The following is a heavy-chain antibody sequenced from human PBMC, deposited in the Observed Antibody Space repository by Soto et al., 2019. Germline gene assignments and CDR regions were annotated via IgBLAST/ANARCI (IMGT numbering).Heavy chain of an antibody. D-gene: IGHD2-15*01. Sequence: QVQLVQSGAEVKKPGSSVKVSCKAPGGTFSSYAISWVRQASGQELEWMGGVIPIFGTANYAQKFQGRVTITADESTSTGYMELSSLRSEDTAVYYCARSQGGSSSLDIYYYYYYGMDGWGPGTTVTVSS. CDR3: ARSQGGSSSLDIYYYYYYGMDG. V-gene: IGHV1-69*01. J-gene: IGHJ6*01. CDR1: GGTFSSYA. CDR2: VIPIFGTA.